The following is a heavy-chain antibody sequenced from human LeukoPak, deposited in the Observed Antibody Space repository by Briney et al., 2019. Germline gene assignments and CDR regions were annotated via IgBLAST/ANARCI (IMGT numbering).Heavy chain of an antibody. CDR2: IIPIFGTA. D-gene: IGHD3-3*01. CDR1: GDTFSSYA. Sequence: ASVKVSCKASGDTFSSYAISWVRQAPGQGLEWMGGIIPIFGTANYAQKFQGRVTITADESTSTAYMELSSLRSEDTAVYYCARVDFWSGYYMSWGQGTLVTVSS. J-gene: IGHJ5*02. CDR3: ARVDFWSGYYMS. V-gene: IGHV1-69*13.